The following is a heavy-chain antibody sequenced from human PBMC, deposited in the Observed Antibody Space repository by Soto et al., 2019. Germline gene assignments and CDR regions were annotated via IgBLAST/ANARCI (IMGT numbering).Heavy chain of an antibody. CDR1: GFTFSDYY. J-gene: IGHJ4*02. CDR3: ARADCYGSGSRYYFDY. D-gene: IGHD3-10*01. V-gene: IGHV3-11*06. Sequence: XLSVASPGFTFSDYYMSGIREAPGKGLEWVSYISSSSSYTNYADSVKGRFTISRDNAKNSLYLQMNSLRAEDTAVYYCARADCYGSGSRYYFDYWGQGTLVIVYS. CDR2: ISSSSSYT.